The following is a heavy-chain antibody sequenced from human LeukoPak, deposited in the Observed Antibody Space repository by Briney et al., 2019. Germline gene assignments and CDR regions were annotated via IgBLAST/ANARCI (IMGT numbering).Heavy chain of an antibody. CDR2: VYSGGST. J-gene: IGHJ3*02. V-gene: IGHV3-53*01. CDR3: ARGRFDSSGYYIYDAFDI. CDR1: GFTFSAYG. D-gene: IGHD3-22*01. Sequence: GGSLRLSCAASGFTFSAYGMHWVRQAPGKGLEWVSVVYSGGSTYYADSVKGRFTISRDSSQNTLYLQMNSLRADDTAVYYCARGRFDSSGYYIYDAFDIWGQGTVVTVSS.